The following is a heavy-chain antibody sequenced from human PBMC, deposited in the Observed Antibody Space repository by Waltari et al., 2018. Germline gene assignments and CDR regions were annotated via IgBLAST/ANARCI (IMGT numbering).Heavy chain of an antibody. V-gene: IGHV4-61*02. J-gene: IGHJ4*02. CDR1: GGPISSGRYY. Sequence: QVQLQESGPGLVKPSQTLSLTCTVSGGPISSGRYYWRWIRQPARKGLEWIGRIYTSGSTNYNPSLKSRVTISVDTSKNQFSLKLSSVTAADTAVYYCARADGSRAPRLLFDYWGQGTLVTVSS. CDR3: ARADGSRAPRLLFDY. CDR2: IYTSGST. D-gene: IGHD6-13*01.